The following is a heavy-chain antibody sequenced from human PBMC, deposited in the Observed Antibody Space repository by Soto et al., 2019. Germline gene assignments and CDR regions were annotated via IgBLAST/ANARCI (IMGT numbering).Heavy chain of an antibody. J-gene: IGHJ4*02. CDR2: IYNTGST. CDR1: GVSVNSDNYY. V-gene: IGHV4-61*03. Sequence: SETLSLTCTVSGVSVNSDNYYWSWIRQPPGKGLEWIGHIYNTGSTTYNPSLKSRVTISLDTSWNHFSLSLNSVTDADTAVFYCAREYSNAVEALDFWGRGTLVTVSS. D-gene: IGHD6-13*01. CDR3: AREYSNAVEALDF.